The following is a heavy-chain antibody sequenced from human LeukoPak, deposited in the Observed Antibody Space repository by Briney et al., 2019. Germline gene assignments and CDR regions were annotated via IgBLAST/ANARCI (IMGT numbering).Heavy chain of an antibody. Sequence: ASVKVSCKVSAYTFTDYYMHWVQQAPGKGLEWVGLVDPEDGETIYAEKFQGRVTITADTSTDTAYMELSSLRSEDTAVYYCATVRLRDWGQGTLVTVSS. J-gene: IGHJ4*02. CDR3: ATVRLRD. CDR1: AYTFTDYY. V-gene: IGHV1-69-2*01. D-gene: IGHD4-17*01. CDR2: VDPEDGET.